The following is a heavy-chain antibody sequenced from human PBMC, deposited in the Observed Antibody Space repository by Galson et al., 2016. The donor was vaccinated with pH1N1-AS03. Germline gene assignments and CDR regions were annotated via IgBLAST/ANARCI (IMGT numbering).Heavy chain of an antibody. J-gene: IGHJ6*02. D-gene: IGHD5-12*01. CDR3: ARGSGGYGLDV. CDR1: GGSISSSGVYS. Sequence: TLSLTCAVSGGSISSSGVYSWSWIRQPPGKGLEWIGNIYHSGSTYYSPSLKSRVTISIDRSQNQFSLKLTSVTAADTAVYYCARGSGGYGLDVWGQGPRSPSP. V-gene: IGHV4-30-2*01. CDR2: IYHSGST.